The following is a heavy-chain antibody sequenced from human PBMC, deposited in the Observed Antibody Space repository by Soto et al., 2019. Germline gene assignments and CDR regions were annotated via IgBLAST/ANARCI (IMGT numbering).Heavy chain of an antibody. CDR1: GGSFSGYY. J-gene: IGHJ6*01. V-gene: IGHV4-34*01. CDR3: ASYSIYGMDV. CDR2: INHSGST. Sequence: ESLSLNFAVYGGSFSGYYWSWIRQPPGKGLEWIGEINHSGSTNYNPSLKSRLIISIDTSKNQFSLKVGSVTAAGTAVYYCASYSIYGMDVWGQGTTVTVSS. D-gene: IGHD2-21*01.